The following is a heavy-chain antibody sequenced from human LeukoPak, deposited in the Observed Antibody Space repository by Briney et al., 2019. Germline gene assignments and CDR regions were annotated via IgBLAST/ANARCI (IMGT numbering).Heavy chain of an antibody. Sequence: PGGSLRLSCAASGFTFGSYAMSWVRQVPGKGLEWVSAISGSGGSTYYADSVKGRFTISRDNSKNTLYLQMNSLRVEGTAVYYCIVFGDSNHWGQGTLVTVSS. CDR3: IVFGDSNH. D-gene: IGHD4-17*01. J-gene: IGHJ5*02. CDR2: ISGSGGST. CDR1: GFTFGSYA. V-gene: IGHV3-23*01.